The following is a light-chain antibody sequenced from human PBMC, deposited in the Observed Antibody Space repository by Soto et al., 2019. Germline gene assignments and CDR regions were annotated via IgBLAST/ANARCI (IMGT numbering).Light chain of an antibody. V-gene: IGKV1-27*01. J-gene: IGKJ4*01. CDR1: QGIGVY. CDR3: QKYNSAPLT. CDR2: AAS. Sequence: DIPMTQSPSSLSASLGDRVTITCRASQGIGVYLAWFQQKPGKVPKLLIYAASALQSGVPPRFSGSGSGTDFTLTISSLQPEYFATYYCQKYNSAPLTFGGGTKVEIK.